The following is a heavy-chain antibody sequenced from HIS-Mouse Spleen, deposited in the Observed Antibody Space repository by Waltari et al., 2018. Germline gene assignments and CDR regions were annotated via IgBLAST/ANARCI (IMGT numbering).Heavy chain of an antibody. CDR1: GGSISSSSYY. J-gene: IGHJ2*01. CDR3: ARSRTGGWYFDL. CDR2: IYYSGTT. Sequence: QLQLQESGPGLVKPSETLSLTCTVSGGSISSSSYYWGWTRQPPGKGLEWIGSIYYSGTTNYNPSLKRRVTISVDTSKNQFSLRLSSVTAADTAVYYCARSRTGGWYFDLWGRGTLVTVSS. D-gene: IGHD7-27*01. V-gene: IGHV4-39*07.